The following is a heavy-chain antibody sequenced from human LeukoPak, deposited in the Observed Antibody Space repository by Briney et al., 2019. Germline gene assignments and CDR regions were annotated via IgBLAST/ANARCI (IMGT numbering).Heavy chain of an antibody. J-gene: IGHJ4*02. D-gene: IGHD6-13*01. CDR2: IGTVGDT. V-gene: IGHV3-13*01. CDR3: ARGLYSSSWTAFDY. Sequence: GGSLRLSCEASGFTFSNSDMHWVRQVSGKGLEWISGIGTVGDTYYPESVKGRFTISRENARNSLYLQMNNLRAEDTAVYYCARGLYSSSWTAFDYWGQGTLVTVSS. CDR1: GFTFSNSD.